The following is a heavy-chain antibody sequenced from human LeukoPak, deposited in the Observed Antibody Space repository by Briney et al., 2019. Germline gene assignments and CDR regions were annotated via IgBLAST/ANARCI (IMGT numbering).Heavy chain of an antibody. V-gene: IGHV4-59*01. J-gene: IGHJ3*02. Sequence: PSETLSLTCTVSGGSISSYYWSWIRQPAGKGLEWIGYIYYSGTTNYNPSLKSRLTISVDTSKNQFSLKLTSVAAADTAVYYCARKKRADPGFDIWGQGTMVTVSS. CDR2: IYYSGTT. CDR1: GGSISSYY. CDR3: ARKKRADPGFDI.